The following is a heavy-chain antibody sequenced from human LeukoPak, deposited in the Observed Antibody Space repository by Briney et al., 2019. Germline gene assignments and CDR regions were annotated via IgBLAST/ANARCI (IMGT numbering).Heavy chain of an antibody. V-gene: IGHV3-53*01. CDR3: TRDRRYYDTSGYYD. D-gene: IGHD3-22*01. Sequence: PGGSLRLSCAASGFTFTSSAMNWVRQAPGKGLEWVSVIYSGGSTYYADSVKGRFTISRDNSKNTLYLQMNSLRAEDTAVYYCTRDRRYYDTSGYYDWGQGTLVTVSS. J-gene: IGHJ4*02. CDR2: IYSGGST. CDR1: GFTFTSSA.